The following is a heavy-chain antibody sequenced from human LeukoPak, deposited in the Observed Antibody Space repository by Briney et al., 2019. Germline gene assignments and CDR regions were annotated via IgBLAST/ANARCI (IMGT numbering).Heavy chain of an antibody. Sequence: GGSLRLSCAASEFIFSDYAMGWVRQTPGKGLEWVSTIDKTTYPTFYADSVKGRFTISRDNSKNTLYLQMNSLKTEDTAVYYCTLIQGWGSGSYYRDFWGQGTLVTVSS. CDR3: TLIQGWGSGSYYRDF. V-gene: IGHV3-23*05. CDR2: IDKTTYPT. D-gene: IGHD3-10*01. J-gene: IGHJ4*02. CDR1: EFIFSDYA.